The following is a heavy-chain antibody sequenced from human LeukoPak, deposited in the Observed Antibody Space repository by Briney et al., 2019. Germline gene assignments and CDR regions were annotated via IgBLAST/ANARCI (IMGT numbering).Heavy chain of an antibody. J-gene: IGHJ4*02. CDR1: GFTFRKDA. V-gene: IGHV3-23*01. CDR2: ISGSGEYA. D-gene: IGHD1-26*01. Sequence: GGSLRLSRVGSGFTFRKDAMSWVRQAPGKGLEWVSGISGSGEYAFHADAVKGRFTISRDNSKNTLYLQMNSLRAEDSAVYYCAKLSPNTGTCFDYWGQGTLVTVSS. CDR3: AKLSPNTGTCFDY.